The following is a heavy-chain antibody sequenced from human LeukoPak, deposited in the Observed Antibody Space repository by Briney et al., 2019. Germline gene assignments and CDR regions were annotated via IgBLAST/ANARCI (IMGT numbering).Heavy chain of an antibody. J-gene: IGHJ4*02. D-gene: IGHD6-19*01. V-gene: IGHV4-39*07. CDR3: ARVIAVAGIRGSDYFDY. Sequence: SETLSLTCTVSGGSISSSSYYWGWIRQPPGKGLEWIGSIYYSGSTYYNPSLKSRVTISVDTSKNQFSLKLSSVTAADTAVYYCARVIAVAGIRGSDYFDYWGQGTLVTVSS. CDR1: GGSISSSSYY. CDR2: IYYSGST.